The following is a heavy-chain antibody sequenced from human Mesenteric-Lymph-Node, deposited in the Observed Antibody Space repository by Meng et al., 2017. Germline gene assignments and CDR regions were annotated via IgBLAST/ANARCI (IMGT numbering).Heavy chain of an antibody. CDR1: GFTFIDYY. Sequence: VELVESGGGLVKAGGSLRLACAASGFTFIDYYMTWIRQPPGQGLEWIASISPTGGSLYYADSVKGRFSISRDNAKSSLSLQMNSLRVEDTAVYYCARDHGFLNWFDPWGQGTLVTVSS. V-gene: IGHV3-11*04. J-gene: IGHJ5*02. CDR2: ISPTGGSL. CDR3: ARDHGFLNWFDP. D-gene: IGHD2/OR15-2a*01.